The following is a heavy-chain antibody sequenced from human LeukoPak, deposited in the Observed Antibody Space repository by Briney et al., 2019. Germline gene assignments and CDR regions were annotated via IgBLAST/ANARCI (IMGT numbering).Heavy chain of an antibody. J-gene: IGHJ4*02. CDR3: ARALEYSISTVLDY. D-gene: IGHD6-13*01. Sequence: GSLRLSCAASGFTFSSYAMHWVRQAPGKGLEWVAVISYDGSNKYYADSVKGRFTISRDNSKNTLYLQMNSLRAEDTAVYYCARALEYSISTVLDYWGQGTLVTVSS. CDR1: GFTFSSYA. CDR2: ISYDGSNK. V-gene: IGHV3-30*04.